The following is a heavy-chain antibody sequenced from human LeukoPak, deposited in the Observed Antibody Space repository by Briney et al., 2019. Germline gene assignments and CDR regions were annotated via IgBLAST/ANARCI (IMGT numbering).Heavy chain of an antibody. J-gene: IGHJ4*02. V-gene: IGHV4-59*12. Sequence: SETLSLTCIVSSGSISNYYWSWIRQPPGKGLEWIGYIHYSGSTNYSPSLKSRVTMSVDTSKNQFSLKLSSVTAADTAIYYCGKTDIYFNPIDYWGPGSLVTVSS. CDR2: IHYSGST. CDR1: SGSISNYY. D-gene: IGHD3-9*01. CDR3: GKTDIYFNPIDY.